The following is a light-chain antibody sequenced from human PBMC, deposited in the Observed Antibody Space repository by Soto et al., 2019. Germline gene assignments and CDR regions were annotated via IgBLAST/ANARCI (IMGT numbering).Light chain of an antibody. Sequence: QSVLTQPASVSGSPGQSITLSCTGTSSDVGGYNYVCWYQQHPGKAPKLIIYGVTNRPSGVSNHFSGSKSGNTASLSISGLQAEDEADYYCSSYTSSGTVVFGGGTKLTVL. V-gene: IGLV2-14*03. J-gene: IGLJ3*02. CDR2: GVT. CDR3: SSYTSSGTVV. CDR1: SSDVGGYNY.